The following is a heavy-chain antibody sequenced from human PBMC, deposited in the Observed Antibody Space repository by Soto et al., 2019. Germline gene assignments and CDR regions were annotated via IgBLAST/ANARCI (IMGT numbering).Heavy chain of an antibody. D-gene: IGHD2-21*02. Sequence: SETLSLTCAVSGGSISSGGYSRSWIRQPPGKGLEWIGYIYHSGSTYYNPSLKSRVTISVDRSKNQFSLKLSSVTAADTAVYYCASAYCGGDCYATYRSYYYYGMDVWGQGTTVTVSS. CDR2: IYHSGST. J-gene: IGHJ6*02. CDR3: ASAYCGGDCYATYRSYYYYGMDV. CDR1: GGSISSGGYS. V-gene: IGHV4-30-2*01.